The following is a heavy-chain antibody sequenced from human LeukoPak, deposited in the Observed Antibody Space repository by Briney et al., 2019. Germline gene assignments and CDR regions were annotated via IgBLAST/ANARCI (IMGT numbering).Heavy chain of an antibody. Sequence: GGSLRLSCAASGFTFSSYGMTWVRQAPGKGLEWVSYISSSSSTIYYADSVKGRFTISRDNAKNSLYLQLNSLRAEDTAVYYCARGYYNFWSGYRAEYYFASWGQGTLLTVSS. D-gene: IGHD3-3*01. CDR2: ISSSSSTI. CDR3: ARGYYNFWSGYRAEYYFAS. V-gene: IGHV3-48*01. J-gene: IGHJ4*02. CDR1: GFTFSSYG.